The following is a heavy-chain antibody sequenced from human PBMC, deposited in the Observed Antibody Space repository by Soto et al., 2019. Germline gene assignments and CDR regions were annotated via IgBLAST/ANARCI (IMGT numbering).Heavy chain of an antibody. J-gene: IGHJ4*02. D-gene: IGHD3-16*02. V-gene: IGHV4-34*12. CDR3: VRPHYRSNTFYSYFDY. CDR2: IFHGGST. CDR1: GGSFSPYY. Sequence: PSETLSLTCAVYGGSFSPYYWSWIRQPPGKGLEWIGQIFHGGSTNYSPSLKSRVTISVDTSKNQFSLELSSVTAADTAVYYCVRPHYRSNTFYSYFDYWGQGTLVTVSS.